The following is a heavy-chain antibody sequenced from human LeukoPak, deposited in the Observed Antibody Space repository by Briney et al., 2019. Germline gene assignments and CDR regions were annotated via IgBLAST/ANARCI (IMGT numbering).Heavy chain of an antibody. CDR1: GFTFSSYA. CDR3: AKGPEGYGDYPYFDY. V-gene: IGHV3-23*01. Sequence: GGSLRLSCAASGFTFSSYAMSWVRQAPGKGLEWVSAISGSGGSTYYADSVKGRFTISRDNSKNTLYLQMNSLRFDDTAVYYCAKGPEGYGDYPYFDYWGQGSLVTVSS. J-gene: IGHJ4*02. CDR2: ISGSGGST. D-gene: IGHD4-17*01.